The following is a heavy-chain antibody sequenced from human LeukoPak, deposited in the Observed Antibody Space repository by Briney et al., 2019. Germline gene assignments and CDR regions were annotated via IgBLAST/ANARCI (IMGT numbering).Heavy chain of an antibody. CDR1: GFTFSSYS. CDR2: ISSSSSYI. J-gene: IGHJ3*02. V-gene: IGHV3-21*04. D-gene: IGHD6-25*01. Sequence: GGSLRLSCAASGFTFSSYSMNWVRQAPGKGLEWVSSISSSSSYIYYADSVKGRFTISRDNAKNSLYLQMNSLRAEDTAVYFCARGRPANMAFDIWGQGTMVPVSS. CDR3: ARGRPANMAFDI.